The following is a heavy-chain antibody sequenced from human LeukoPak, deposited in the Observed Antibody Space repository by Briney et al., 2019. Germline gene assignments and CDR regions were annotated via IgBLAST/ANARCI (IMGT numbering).Heavy chain of an antibody. CDR3: ARGADTAMVPFDY. V-gene: IGHV3-66*01. D-gene: IGHD5-18*01. Sequence: GGSLRLSCAASGFTFSSNYMSWVRQAPGKGLEWVSVIYSGGSTYYADSVKGRFTISRDNSKNTLYLQMNSLRAEDTAVYYCARGADTAMVPFDYWGQGTLVTVSS. CDR1: GFTFSSNY. J-gene: IGHJ4*02. CDR2: IYSGGST.